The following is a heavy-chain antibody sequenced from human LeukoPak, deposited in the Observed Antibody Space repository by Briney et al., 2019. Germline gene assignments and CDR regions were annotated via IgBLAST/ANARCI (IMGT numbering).Heavy chain of an antibody. J-gene: IGHJ4*02. Sequence: GGSLRLSCAASGFTFSDYYMSWIRQAPGKGLEWVSYISSSGSTIYYADSVKGRFTISRDNAKNSLYLQMNSLRAEATAVYYCANICGDYEWNYWGQGTLVTVSS. CDR2: ISSSGSTI. CDR1: GFTFSDYY. V-gene: IGHV3-11*04. D-gene: IGHD4-17*01. CDR3: ANICGDYEWNY.